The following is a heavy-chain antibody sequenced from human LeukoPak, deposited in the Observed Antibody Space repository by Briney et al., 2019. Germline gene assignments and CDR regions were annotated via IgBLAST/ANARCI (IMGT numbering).Heavy chain of an antibody. CDR1: GFNYSSYT. Sequence: GGSLRLSCAASGFNYSSYTMNWVRQAPGMGLEWLSYISASRDITYYADSVKGRFTISRDNAKNSLYLQMNSLRAEDTAVCYCVRGSLASGVAVYYYYYLDVWGKGTTVTVSS. D-gene: IGHD3-3*01. J-gene: IGHJ6*03. CDR2: ISASRDIT. V-gene: IGHV3-48*01. CDR3: VRGSLASGVAVYYYYYLDV.